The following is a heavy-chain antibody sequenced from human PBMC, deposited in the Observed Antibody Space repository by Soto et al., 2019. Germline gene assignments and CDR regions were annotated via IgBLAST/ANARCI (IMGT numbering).Heavy chain of an antibody. V-gene: IGHV1-24*01. D-gene: IGHD2-2*01. Sequence: ASVKVSCKVSGYTLTELSMHWVRQAPGKGLEWMGGFDPEDGETIYAQKFQGRVTMTEDTSTDTAYMELSSLRSEDTAVYYCATVGEVPAAFDYWGQGTLVTVSS. CDR2: FDPEDGET. CDR3: ATVGEVPAAFDY. J-gene: IGHJ4*02. CDR1: GYTLTELS.